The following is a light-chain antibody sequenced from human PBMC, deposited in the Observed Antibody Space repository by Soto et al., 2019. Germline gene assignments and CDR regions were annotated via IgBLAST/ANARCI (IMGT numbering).Light chain of an antibody. CDR2: GAS. CDR3: QQYGSLIT. J-gene: IGKJ5*01. V-gene: IGKV3-20*01. CDR1: QSVSSSY. Sequence: EIVLTQSPGTLSLSPGERATLSCRASQSVSSSYLAWYQQKPGQAPRLLIYGASSRAPGIPDSFSGSGSGTDFTLTISRLEPEDFAVYYCQQYGSLITFGQGTRLEIK.